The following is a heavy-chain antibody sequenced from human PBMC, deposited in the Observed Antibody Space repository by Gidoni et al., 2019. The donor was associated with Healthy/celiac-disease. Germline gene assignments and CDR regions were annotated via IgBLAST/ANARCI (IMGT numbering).Heavy chain of an antibody. CDR2: INHSGST. Sequence: QVQLQQWGAGLLKPSETLSLTCAVYGGSFSGYYWSWIRQPPGKGLEWIGEINHSGSTNYNPSLKSRVTISVDTSKNQFSLKLSSVTAADTAVYYCARGSGGSSSHNVRRYYYYYGMDVWGQGTTVTVSS. V-gene: IGHV4-34*01. D-gene: IGHD6-6*01. CDR3: ARGSGGSSSHNVRRYYYYYGMDV. J-gene: IGHJ6*02. CDR1: GGSFSGYY.